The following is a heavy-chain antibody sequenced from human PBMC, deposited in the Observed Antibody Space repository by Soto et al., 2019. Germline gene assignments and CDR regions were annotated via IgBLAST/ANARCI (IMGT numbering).Heavy chain of an antibody. D-gene: IGHD2-15*01. V-gene: IGHV1-69*13. Sequence: SVKVSCKASGGTFSSYAISWVRQAPGQGLEWMGGIIPIFGTANYAQKFQGRVTITADESTSTAYMELSSLRSEDTAVYYCARDGVVVAATHYYYGMDVRGQGTTVTVSS. J-gene: IGHJ6*02. CDR1: GGTFSSYA. CDR2: IIPIFGTA. CDR3: ARDGVVVAATHYYYGMDV.